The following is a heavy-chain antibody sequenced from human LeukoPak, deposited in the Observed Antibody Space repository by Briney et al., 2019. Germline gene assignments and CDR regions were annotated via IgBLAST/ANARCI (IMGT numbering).Heavy chain of an antibody. V-gene: IGHV4-61*02. J-gene: IGHJ4*02. CDR3: ARSYSYGSYY. D-gene: IGHD5-18*01. CDR2: IYTSGST. CDR1: GGSISSGSYY. Sequence: SQTLSLTCTVSGGSISSGSYYWSWLRQPAGKGLEWIGRIYTSGSTNYNPSLKSRVTISVDTSKNQFSLKLSSVTAADTAVYYCARSYSYGSYYWGQGNLVTVSS.